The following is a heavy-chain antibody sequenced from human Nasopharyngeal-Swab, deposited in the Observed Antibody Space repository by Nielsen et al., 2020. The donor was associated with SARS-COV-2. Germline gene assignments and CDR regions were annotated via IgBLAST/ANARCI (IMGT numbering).Heavy chain of an antibody. CDR3: ARDPVSGLGFDP. D-gene: IGHD5/OR15-5a*01. CDR2: IYYSGST. V-gene: IGHV4-59*01. J-gene: IGHJ5*02. Sequence: SETLSLTCTVSGGSISSYYWSWIRQPPGKGLEWIGYIYYSGSTSYNPSLKSRVTISVDTSKNQFSLKLSSVTAADTAVYYCARDPVSGLGFDPWGQGTLVTVSS. CDR1: GGSISSYY.